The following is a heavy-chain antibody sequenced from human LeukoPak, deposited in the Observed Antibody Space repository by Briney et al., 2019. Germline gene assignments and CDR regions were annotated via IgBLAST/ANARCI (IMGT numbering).Heavy chain of an antibody. Sequence: SETLSLTCTVSGGSISSNTYYWGWIRQPPGKGLEWIGSIYYSGSTYYNPSLKSRVTISVDTSKNQFSLKLSSVTAADTAVYYCARAGGWCSGNWFDPWGQGTLVTVSS. D-gene: IGHD6-19*01. CDR1: GGSISSNTYY. V-gene: IGHV4-39*07. CDR2: IYYSGST. J-gene: IGHJ5*02. CDR3: ARAGGWCSGNWFDP.